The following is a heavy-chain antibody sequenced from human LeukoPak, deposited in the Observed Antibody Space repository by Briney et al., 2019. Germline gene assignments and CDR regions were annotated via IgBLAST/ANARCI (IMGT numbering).Heavy chain of an antibody. J-gene: IGHJ3*02. V-gene: IGHV5-51*01. CDR1: GYSFTSYW. D-gene: IGHD3-10*01. Sequence: GESLKISCKGSGYSFTSYWIGWVRQMPGKGLEWMGIIYPGDSDTRYSPSFQGQVTISADKSISTAYLQWSSLKASDTAMYYCARRFWGLGSYPHDAFDIWGQGTMVTVSS. CDR3: ARRFWGLGSYPHDAFDI. CDR2: IYPGDSDT.